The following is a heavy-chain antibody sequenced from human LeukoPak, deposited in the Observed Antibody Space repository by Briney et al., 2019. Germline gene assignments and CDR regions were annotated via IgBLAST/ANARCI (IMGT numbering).Heavy chain of an antibody. CDR1: GYTFTNYD. CDR3: ARGVWVTAFYSYYYMDV. CDR2: VNPNSGNT. Sequence: ASVKVSCKASGYTFTNYDINWVRQATGQGLELVGCVNPNSGNTGYAQKFQGRVTITKNTTISTAYMELSSLRSEDTAVYYCARGVWVTAFYSYYYMDVWGKGTTVTVSS. D-gene: IGHD2-21*02. J-gene: IGHJ6*03. V-gene: IGHV1-8*03.